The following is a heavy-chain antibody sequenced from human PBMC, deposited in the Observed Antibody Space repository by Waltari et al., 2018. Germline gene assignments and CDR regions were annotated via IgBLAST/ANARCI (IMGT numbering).Heavy chain of an antibody. V-gene: IGHV1-2*02. Sequence: QVQPVQSGAEVKKPGASVKVSCKASGYTFNGYSMPWVRQAPGQGREGMGWINPNSGGTNYAQKFQGRVTMTRDTSSSTAYMELSRLRSDDTAVYYCARDGYRWDRLPHYWGQGTLVTVSS. CDR3: ARDGYRWDRLPHY. D-gene: IGHD3-16*02. CDR2: INPNSGGT. J-gene: IGHJ4*02. CDR1: GYTFNGYS.